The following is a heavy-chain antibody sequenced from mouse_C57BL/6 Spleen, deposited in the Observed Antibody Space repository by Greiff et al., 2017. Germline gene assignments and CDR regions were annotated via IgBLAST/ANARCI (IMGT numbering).Heavy chain of an antibody. D-gene: IGHD3-2*02. CDR1: GFTFSDYG. J-gene: IGHJ4*01. V-gene: IGHV5-17*01. Sequence: EVMLVESGGGLVKPGGSLKLSCAASGFTFSDYGMHWVRQAPEKGLEWVAYISSGSSTIYYADTVKGRFTISRDNAKNTLFLQMTSLRSEDTAMYYCARDRQLSRYAMDYWGQGTSVTVSS. CDR3: ARDRQLSRYAMDY. CDR2: ISSGSSTI.